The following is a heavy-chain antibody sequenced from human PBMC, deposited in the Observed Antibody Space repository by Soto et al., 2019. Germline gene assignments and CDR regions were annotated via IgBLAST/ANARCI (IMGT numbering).Heavy chain of an antibody. V-gene: IGHV5-51*01. Sequence: GASLKISCKGSGYSFTSYWIGWVRQMPGKGLEWMGIIYPGDSDTRYSPSFQGQVTISADKSISTAYLQWSSLKASDTAMYYCARHQWSSYGFRYYYGMDVWGQGTTVTVSS. CDR1: GYSFTSYW. J-gene: IGHJ6*02. CDR3: ARHQWSSYGFRYYYGMDV. CDR2: IYPGDSDT. D-gene: IGHD5-18*01.